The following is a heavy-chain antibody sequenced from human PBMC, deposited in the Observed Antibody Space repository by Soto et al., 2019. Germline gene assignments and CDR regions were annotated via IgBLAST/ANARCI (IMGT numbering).Heavy chain of an antibody. V-gene: IGHV3-33*01. CDR1: GFAFSNFG. J-gene: IGHJ4*02. CDR3: ARDPGQDEAMDY. Sequence: QVQVVESGGGVVQPGRSLRLSCVGSGFAFSNFGMHWVRQAPGKGLEWVAVICHNGNNKDYADYAKGRFTISRDNSKNILYLEMNSLRVEDTAVYYCARDPGQDEAMDYWGQGTLVTVSS. CDR2: ICHNGNNK.